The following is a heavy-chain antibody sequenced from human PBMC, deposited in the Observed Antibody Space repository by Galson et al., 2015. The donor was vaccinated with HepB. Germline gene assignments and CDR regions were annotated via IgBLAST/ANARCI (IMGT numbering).Heavy chain of an antibody. CDR3: AKGTGQWRTYFDC. J-gene: IGHJ4*02. V-gene: IGHV3-23*01. Sequence: SLRLSCAASGFTFSSYAMSWVRQAPGKGLEWVSAISGSGGSTYYADSVKGRFTISRDNSKNTLYLQMNSLRAEDTAVYYCAKGTGQWRTYFDCWGQGTLVTVSS. D-gene: IGHD6-19*01. CDR1: GFTFSSYA. CDR2: ISGSGGST.